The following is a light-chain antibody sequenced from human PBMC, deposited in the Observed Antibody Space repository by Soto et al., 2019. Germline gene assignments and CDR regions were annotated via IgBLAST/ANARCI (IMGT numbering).Light chain of an antibody. CDR1: QSVLHSSNNKNY. CDR2: WAS. CDR3: QQYYTIPPT. V-gene: IGKV4-1*01. J-gene: IGKJ1*01. Sequence: DIVMTQSPDSLAVSLGERATINCKSSQSVLHSSNNKNYLAWDQQKPGQPPKLLISWASTRESGVPDRFSASGSGTDFTLTISSLQAEDVAVYYCQQYYTIPPTFGQGTKVELK.